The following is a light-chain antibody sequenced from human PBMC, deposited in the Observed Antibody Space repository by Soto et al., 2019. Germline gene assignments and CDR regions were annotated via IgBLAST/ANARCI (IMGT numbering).Light chain of an antibody. CDR1: PSISGW. CDR3: HQYYSHPWK. Sequence: DIQMTQSPSTLSASVGDRVTITCRASPSISGWLAWYQQKPGNAPKLLIYDVSSLERGVPSRFSGSGSGTEFALAISSLQPDDFETYSCHQYYSHPWKVGLGTKLDIK. V-gene: IGKV1-5*01. CDR2: DVS. J-gene: IGKJ1*01.